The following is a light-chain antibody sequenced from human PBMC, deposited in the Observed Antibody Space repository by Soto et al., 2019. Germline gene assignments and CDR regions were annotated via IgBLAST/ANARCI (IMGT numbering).Light chain of an antibody. CDR1: SSDVDNSNY. CDR3: ASYTTNNPWV. V-gene: IGLV2-14*03. J-gene: IGLJ3*02. CDR2: DVT. Sequence: QSVLTQPASVSGSPGQAITISCTATSSDVDNSNYVSWYQHHPGKAPKLIIYDVTNRPSGVSDRFSASKSGNTASLTISGLQAEDEADYYCASYTTNNPWVFGGGTKLTVL.